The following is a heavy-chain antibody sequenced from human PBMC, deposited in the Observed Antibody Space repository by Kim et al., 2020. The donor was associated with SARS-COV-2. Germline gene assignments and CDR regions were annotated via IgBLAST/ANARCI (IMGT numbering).Heavy chain of an antibody. CDR1: GYTFTSYD. D-gene: IGHD3-10*02. CDR2: MNPNSGNT. V-gene: IGHV1-8*01. J-gene: IGHJ6*02. CDR3: ATTVAYYYVAPTGMDV. Sequence: ASVKVSCKASGYTFTSYDINWVRQATGQGLEWMGWMNPNSGNTGYAQKFQGRVTMTRNTSISTAYMELSSLRSEDTAVYYCATTVAYYYVAPTGMDVWGQGTTVTVSS.